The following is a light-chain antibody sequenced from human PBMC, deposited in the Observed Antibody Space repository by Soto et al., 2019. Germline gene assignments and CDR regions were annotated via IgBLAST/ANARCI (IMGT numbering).Light chain of an antibody. CDR3: QHRMNWPLT. CDR1: QSVSSSY. Sequence: EIVLTQSPGTLSLSPGERATLSCRASQSVSSSYLAWYQQKPGQTPRLLIYDASNRATGIPARFSGSGSETDFTLTISSLEPEDFAVYYCQHRMNWPLTFGRGTRLEIK. V-gene: IGKV3D-20*02. CDR2: DAS. J-gene: IGKJ5*01.